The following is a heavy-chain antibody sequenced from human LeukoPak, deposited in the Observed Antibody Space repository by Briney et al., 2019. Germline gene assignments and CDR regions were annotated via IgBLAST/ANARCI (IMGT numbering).Heavy chain of an antibody. V-gene: IGHV4-59*01. CDR1: GDSISPYY. D-gene: IGHD3-10*01. J-gene: IGHJ6*03. CDR3: ARHGFGSGTPYWYWYMDV. CDR2: IYYSGNT. Sequence: SQTLSLTCTVSGDSISPYYWTWIRQPPGKGLEWIGYIYYSGNTNYNPSLKSRVTLSVDTSKKQFSLKLRSVTAADTAVYYCARHGFGSGTPYWYWYMDVWGKGTTVTVSS.